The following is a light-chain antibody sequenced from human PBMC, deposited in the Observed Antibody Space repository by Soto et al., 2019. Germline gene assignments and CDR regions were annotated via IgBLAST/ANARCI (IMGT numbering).Light chain of an antibody. J-gene: IGLJ2*01. Sequence: QSVLTQPASVSGSPGQSITISCTGTSSDVGGYNSVSWYQQHPGKAPKLVIYEVTNRPSGISNRFSGSKSGNTASLTISGLQAEDEADYYCSSYTSSTTRVFGGGTKVTVL. CDR3: SSYTSSTTRV. CDR2: EVT. V-gene: IGLV2-14*01. CDR1: SSDVGGYNS.